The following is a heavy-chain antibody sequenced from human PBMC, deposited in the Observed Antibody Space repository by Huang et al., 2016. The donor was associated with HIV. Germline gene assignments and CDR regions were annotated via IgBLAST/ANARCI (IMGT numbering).Heavy chain of an antibody. V-gene: IGHV3-30*02. J-gene: IGHJ4*02. Sequence: QVQLVESGGGVVQPGGSLRFSCAASGFTFKNYGMQWVRQAPGKGLEWGSFIEYDGNKKFYLDSVKGLFTISRDNSRNTLYLQMNSLRPEDTAVYYCAKDFRGDVYFYWGQGTLVAVSS. CDR2: IEYDGNKK. D-gene: IGHD2-21*01. CDR3: AKDFRGDVYFY. CDR1: GFTFKNYG.